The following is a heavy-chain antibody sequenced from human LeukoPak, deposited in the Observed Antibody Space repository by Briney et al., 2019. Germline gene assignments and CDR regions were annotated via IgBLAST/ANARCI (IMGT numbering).Heavy chain of an antibody. CDR2: MNPNSGNT. J-gene: IGHJ5*02. CDR1: GYTFTSYD. Sequence: ASVKVSCNASGYTFTSYDINWVRRATGQGLEWTRWMNPNSGNTAYAQKFQGSATMTRNTSITTAYMELSSLRSEDTAVNYWGRGLQRGKRFDPWGEGALGTVSS. CDR3: GRGLQRGKRFDP. D-gene: IGHD7-27*01. V-gene: IGHV1-8*01.